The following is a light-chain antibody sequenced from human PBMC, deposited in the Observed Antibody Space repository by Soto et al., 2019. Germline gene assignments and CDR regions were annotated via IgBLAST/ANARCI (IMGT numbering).Light chain of an antibody. CDR2: GAS. V-gene: IGKV3-20*01. J-gene: IGKJ5*01. Sequence: IVLTQSPGTLSLSAGERATLSCRASQSVSSNNLAWYQQKLGRAPRLFISGASRRATGIPDRFSVIVSGTDGTITLTSLEPEDGSVYDCQQYGTSTRTFGQGTRLEIK. CDR1: QSVSSNN. CDR3: QQYGTSTRT.